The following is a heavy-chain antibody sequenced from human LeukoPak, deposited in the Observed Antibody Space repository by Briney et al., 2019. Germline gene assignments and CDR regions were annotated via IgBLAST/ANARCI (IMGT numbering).Heavy chain of an antibody. CDR3: ARDRRAMVRGVIPFDY. CDR1: GGSISSYY. J-gene: IGHJ4*02. V-gene: IGHV4-59*01. Sequence: SETLSLTCTVSGGSISSYYWSWIRQPPGKGLEWIGYVYYSGSTNYNPSLKSRVTISVDTSKNQFSLKLSSVTAADTAVYYCARDRRAMVRGVIPFDYWGQGTLVTVSS. CDR2: VYYSGST. D-gene: IGHD3-10*01.